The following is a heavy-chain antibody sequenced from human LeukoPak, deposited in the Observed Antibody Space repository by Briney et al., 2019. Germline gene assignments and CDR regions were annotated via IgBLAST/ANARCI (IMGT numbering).Heavy chain of an antibody. Sequence: PGGPLRLSCAASGFTFSGYWMHWVRQAPGKGRVWVSRINSDGYSITYADSVKGRFTISRDNAKNTPYLQMNSLIAEDTAVYFCTRAGYSSGFDSWGQGTLVTVSS. J-gene: IGHJ5*01. CDR1: GFTFSGYW. D-gene: IGHD6-19*01. CDR3: TRAGYSSGFDS. CDR2: INSDGYSI. V-gene: IGHV3-74*03.